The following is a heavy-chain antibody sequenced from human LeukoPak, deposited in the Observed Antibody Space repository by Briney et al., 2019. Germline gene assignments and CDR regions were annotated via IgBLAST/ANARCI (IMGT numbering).Heavy chain of an antibody. J-gene: IGHJ4*02. CDR1: GFTFSSYS. CDR3: ARESSPGYSYGYPLAY. Sequence: GGSLRLSCAASGFTFSSYSMNWVRQAPGKGLEWVSSISSSSSYIYYADSVKGRFTISRDNAKNSLYLQMNSQRADDTAVYYCARESSPGYSYGYPLAYWGQGTLVTVSS. CDR2: ISSSSSYI. D-gene: IGHD5-18*01. V-gene: IGHV3-21*01.